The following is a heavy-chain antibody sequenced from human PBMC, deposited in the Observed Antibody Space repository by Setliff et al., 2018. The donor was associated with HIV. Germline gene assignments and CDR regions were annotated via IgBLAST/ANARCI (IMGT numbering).Heavy chain of an antibody. Sequence: GGSLRLSCAASGFTFSTYGIHWVRQAPGKGLEWVAVIWYDGINKYYADSVKGRFTISRDSSWNTLYLQMNSLRAEDTAVYYCAKGESRYYYDSLYYWGQGTLVTVSS. J-gene: IGHJ4*02. CDR3: AKGESRYYYDSLYY. CDR1: GFTFSTYG. D-gene: IGHD3-22*01. CDR2: IWYDGINK. V-gene: IGHV3-30*02.